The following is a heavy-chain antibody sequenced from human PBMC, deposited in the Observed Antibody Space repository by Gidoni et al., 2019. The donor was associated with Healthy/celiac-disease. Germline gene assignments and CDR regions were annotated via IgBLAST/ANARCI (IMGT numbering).Heavy chain of an antibody. J-gene: IGHJ4*02. CDR2: IDPSDSYT. CDR1: GYSFTSYW. CDR3: ARLPAAYDYYDSSGRPDY. Sequence: EVQLVQSGAEVKKPGESLRISCKGSGYSFTSYWISWVRQMPGKGLEWMGRIDPSDSYTNYSPSFQGHVTISADKSISTAYLQWSSLKASDTAMYYCARLPAAYDYYDSSGRPDYWGQGTLVTVSS. D-gene: IGHD3-22*01. V-gene: IGHV5-10-1*01.